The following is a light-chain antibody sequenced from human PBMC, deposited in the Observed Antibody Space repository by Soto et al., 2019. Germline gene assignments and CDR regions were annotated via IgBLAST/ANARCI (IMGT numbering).Light chain of an antibody. J-gene: IGLJ2*01. V-gene: IGLV2-8*01. CDR2: EVS. CDR1: SSDVGGYNY. Sequence: QSALTQPPSASGSPGQSVTISCTGTSSDVGGYNYVSWYHQHPGKAPKLMIYEVSKRPSGVPDRFSGSKSGNTASLTVSGLQAEDEADYYCSSYAGSNNFVFGGGTKVTVL. CDR3: SSYAGSNNFV.